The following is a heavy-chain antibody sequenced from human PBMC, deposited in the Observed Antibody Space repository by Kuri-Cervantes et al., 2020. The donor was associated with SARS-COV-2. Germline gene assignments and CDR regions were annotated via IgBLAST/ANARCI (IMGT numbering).Heavy chain of an antibody. Sequence: GESLKISCTASGFTFGDYAMGWVRQAPGKGLEWVSSISSSSSYIYYADSVKGRFTISRDNAKNSLYLQMNSLRAEDTAVYYCASPGYSKGWPFDYWGQGTLVTVSS. CDR2: ISSSSSYI. D-gene: IGHD4-11*01. CDR3: ASPGYSKGWPFDY. J-gene: IGHJ4*02. CDR1: GFTFGDYA. V-gene: IGHV3-21*01.